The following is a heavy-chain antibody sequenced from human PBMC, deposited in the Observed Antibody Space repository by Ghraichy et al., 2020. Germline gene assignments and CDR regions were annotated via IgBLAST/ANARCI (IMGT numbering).Heavy chain of an antibody. CDR1: GGSFSGYY. Sequence: SETLSLTCAVYGGSFSGYYWSWIRQPPGKGLEWIGEINHSGSTNYNPSLKSRVTISVDTSKNQFSLKLSSVTAADTAVYYCARALGHLLGYSGSVFVGWGQGTLVTVSS. V-gene: IGHV4-34*01. CDR2: INHSGST. CDR3: ARALGHLLGYSGSVFVG. D-gene: IGHD1-26*01. J-gene: IGHJ4*02.